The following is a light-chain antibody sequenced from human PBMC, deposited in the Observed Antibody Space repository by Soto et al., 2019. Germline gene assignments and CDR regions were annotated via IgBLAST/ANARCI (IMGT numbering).Light chain of an antibody. CDR3: SSYTSSSTLYI. J-gene: IGLJ1*01. CDR2: EVS. CDR1: SSDVATYNY. V-gene: IGLV2-14*01. Sequence: QSVLTQPASVSGSPGQSITISCTATSSDVATYNYVSWYQQHPGKAPKLMIFEVSHRPSGISNRFSGSKSGNTASLTISGLQAGDEADYFCSSYTSSSTLYIFGTGTKLTVL.